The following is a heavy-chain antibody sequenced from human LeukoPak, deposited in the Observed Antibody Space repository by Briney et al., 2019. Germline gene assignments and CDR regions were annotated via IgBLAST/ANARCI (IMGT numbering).Heavy chain of an antibody. CDR2: IYYGGST. V-gene: IGHV4-39*01. Sequence: PSETLSLTCTVSGGSISSSSYYWGWIRQPPGKGLEWIGSIYYGGSTYYNPSLKSRVTISVDTSKNQFSLKLSSVTAADTAVYYCARGDFWSGYYIPFDYWGQGTLVTVSS. D-gene: IGHD3-3*01. CDR1: GGSISSSSYY. CDR3: ARGDFWSGYYIPFDY. J-gene: IGHJ4*02.